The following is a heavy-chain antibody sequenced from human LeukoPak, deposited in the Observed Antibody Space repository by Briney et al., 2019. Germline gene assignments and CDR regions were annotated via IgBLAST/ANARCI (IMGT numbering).Heavy chain of an antibody. CDR3: AVVVGSLDAFDI. CDR2: ISSSSSYI. V-gene: IGHV3-21*01. D-gene: IGHD3-22*01. Sequence: PGGSLRLSCAASGFTFSSYSMNWVRQAPGKGLEWVSSISSSSSYIYYADSVKGRFTISRDSAKNSLYLQMNSLRAEDSAVYYCAVVVGSLDAFDIWGQGTMVTVSS. CDR1: GFTFSSYS. J-gene: IGHJ3*02.